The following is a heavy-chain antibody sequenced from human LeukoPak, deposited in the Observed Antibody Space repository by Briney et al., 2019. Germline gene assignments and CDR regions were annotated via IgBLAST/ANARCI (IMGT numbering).Heavy chain of an antibody. V-gene: IGHV3-49*03. CDR3: TRVEGITIFGVDY. J-gene: IGHJ4*02. Sequence: GGSLRLSCTASGFTFGDYAMSWFRQAPGKGLEWVGFIRSKAYGGTTEYAASVKGSFTISRDDSKSIAYLQMNSLKTEDTAVYYCTRVEGITIFGVDYWGQGTLVTVSS. CDR2: IRSKAYGGTT. CDR1: GFTFGDYA. D-gene: IGHD3-3*01.